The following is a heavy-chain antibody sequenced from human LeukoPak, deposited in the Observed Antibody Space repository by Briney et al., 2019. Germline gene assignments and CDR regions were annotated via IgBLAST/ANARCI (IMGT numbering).Heavy chain of an antibody. D-gene: IGHD6-13*01. J-gene: IGHJ4*02. CDR1: GYTFTGYY. CDR3: ARVMGIAAAGNFDY. CDR2: INPNSGGT. Sequence: ASVKVSCKASGYTFTGYYMHWVRQAPGQGLEWMGWINPNSGGTNYAQKIQGRVTMTRDTSISTAYMELSRLRSDDTAVYYCARVMGIAAAGNFDYWGQGTLVTVSS. V-gene: IGHV1-2*02.